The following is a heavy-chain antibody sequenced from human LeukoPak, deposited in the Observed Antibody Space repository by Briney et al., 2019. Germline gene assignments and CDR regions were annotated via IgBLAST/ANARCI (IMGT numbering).Heavy chain of an antibody. Sequence: PGGSLRLSCAASGFTFDDYAMHWVRQAPGKGLEWVLGISWNSGSIGYADSVKGRFTISRDNAKNSLYLQMNSLRAEDTALYYCARAKYYDILTGSHYGMDVWGQGTTVTVSS. J-gene: IGHJ6*02. CDR1: GFTFDDYA. D-gene: IGHD3-9*01. CDR3: ARAKYYDILTGSHYGMDV. V-gene: IGHV3-9*01. CDR2: ISWNSGSI.